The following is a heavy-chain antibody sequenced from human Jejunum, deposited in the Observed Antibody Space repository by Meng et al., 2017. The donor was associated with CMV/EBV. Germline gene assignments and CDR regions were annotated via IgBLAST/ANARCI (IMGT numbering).Heavy chain of an antibody. J-gene: IGHJ6*02. CDR2: IYYSGST. D-gene: IGHD3-10*01. Sequence: GSYYWSWIRQPPGKGLEWIGYIYYSGSTNYNPSLKSRVTISVDPSKNQFSLRLSSVTDADTAVYYCARGVRGVTISSPYFYGMDVWGQGTTVTVSS. CDR3: ARGVRGVTISSPYFYGMDV. V-gene: IGHV4-61*01. CDR1: GSYY.